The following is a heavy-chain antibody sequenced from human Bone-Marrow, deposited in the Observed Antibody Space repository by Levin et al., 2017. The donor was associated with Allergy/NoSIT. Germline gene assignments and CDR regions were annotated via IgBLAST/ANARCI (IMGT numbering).Heavy chain of an antibody. CDR2: IKSETDGGTI. CDR1: GFSFTKVW. V-gene: IGHV3-15*01. CDR3: TTEVWARSIRDDY. J-gene: IGHJ4*02. Sequence: GGSLRLSCAASGFSFTKVWMTWVRQAPGKGLEWVGRIKSETDGGTIDYAAPVKGRFTISRDDARSTLYLQMNSLKPEDTAVYYCTTEVWARSIRDDYWGQGTLVTVSS. D-gene: IGHD2-21*01.